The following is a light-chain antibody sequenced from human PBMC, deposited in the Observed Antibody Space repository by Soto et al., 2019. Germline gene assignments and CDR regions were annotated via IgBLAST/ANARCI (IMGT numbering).Light chain of an antibody. V-gene: IGKV1-39*01. CDR2: AAS. J-gene: IGKJ4*01. Sequence: DIQMTQSPSSLSASVGDRVTITCRASQSISSYLNWYQQEPGKAHKLLINAASSLQSGVPLRFSGSGSGSVFTLTIRSLQPDDFATYYCQQRYRTPLTFVGVTKVEIK. CDR3: QQRYRTPLT. CDR1: QSISSY.